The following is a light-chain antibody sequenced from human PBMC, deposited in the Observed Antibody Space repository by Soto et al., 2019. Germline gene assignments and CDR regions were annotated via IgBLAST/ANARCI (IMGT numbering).Light chain of an antibody. V-gene: IGKV3-20*01. CDR1: QSVSSTH. Sequence: EIVLTQSPGTLSLSPGERATLSCRASQSVSSTHLAWYQQKPGQAPRLLIYDASSRATGIPDRFSGSGSGTDFTLTISGLEPEDLAVYYCQQYGTSPYTFGQGTKLEIK. J-gene: IGKJ2*01. CDR2: DAS. CDR3: QQYGTSPYT.